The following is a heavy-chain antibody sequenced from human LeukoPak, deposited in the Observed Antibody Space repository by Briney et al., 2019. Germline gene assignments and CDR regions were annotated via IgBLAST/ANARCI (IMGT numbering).Heavy chain of an antibody. J-gene: IGHJ4*02. D-gene: IGHD6-13*01. V-gene: IGHV3-23*01. CDR2: ISGSGGST. CDR1: GFTFSSYA. CDR3: AKTRRDSSSYFDY. Sequence: GGSLRLSCAASGFTFSSYAMSWVRQAPGKGLEWVSAISGSGGSTYYADSVKGRFTISRDNSKNTLYLQMNSLRAEGTAVYYCAKTRRDSSSYFDYWGQGTLVTVSS.